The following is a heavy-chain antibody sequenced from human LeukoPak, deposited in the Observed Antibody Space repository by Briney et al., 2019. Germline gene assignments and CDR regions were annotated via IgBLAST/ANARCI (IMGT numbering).Heavy chain of an antibody. CDR1: GGSLSGYY. V-gene: IGHV4-34*01. D-gene: IGHD7-27*01. CDR3: AGTGVRAFDI. CDR2: INHSGGT. J-gene: IGHJ3*02. Sequence: KPSETLSLTCAVYGGSLSGYYWSWIRQPPGKGLEWIGEINHSGGTNYNPSLKSRVTISVDTSKNQFSLKLSSVTAADTAVYYCAGTGVRAFDIWGQGTMVTVSS.